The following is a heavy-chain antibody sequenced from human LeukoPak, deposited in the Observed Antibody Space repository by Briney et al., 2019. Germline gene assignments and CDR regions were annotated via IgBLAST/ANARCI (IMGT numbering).Heavy chain of an antibody. CDR1: GFTFSSYS. CDR2: ISSSSYI. V-gene: IGHV3-21*01. Sequence: GGSLRLSCAASGFTFSSYSMNWVRQAPGKGLEWVSTISSSSYIYYADSVKGRFTISRDNAKNSLYLQMNSLRAEDTAGYYCARDPIAGAFDIWGQGTMVTVSS. J-gene: IGHJ3*02. D-gene: IGHD2-21*01. CDR3: ARDPIAGAFDI.